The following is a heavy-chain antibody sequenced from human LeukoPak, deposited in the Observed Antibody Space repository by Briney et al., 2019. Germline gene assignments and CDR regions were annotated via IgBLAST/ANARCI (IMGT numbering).Heavy chain of an antibody. J-gene: IGHJ5*01. Sequence: PSETLSLTCAVFGGSFSSYYWSWIRQTPGKGLERIGEINHSGRTNYNPSLKSRVTLSVDTSKNQFSLKMSSVTAADTAVYYCARPYYSGTYWFDSWGQGTLVTVSS. D-gene: IGHD1-7*01. CDR3: ARPYYSGTYWFDS. CDR2: INHSGRT. V-gene: IGHV4-34*01. CDR1: GGSFSSYY.